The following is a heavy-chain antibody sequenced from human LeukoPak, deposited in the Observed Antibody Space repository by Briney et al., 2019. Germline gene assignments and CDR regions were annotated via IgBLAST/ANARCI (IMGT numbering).Heavy chain of an antibody. V-gene: IGHV1-8*01. CDR1: GYTFTSYD. CDR3: ARGGSGSSWYDY. D-gene: IGHD6-13*01. Sequence: ASVKVSCKASGYTFTSYDINWVRQATGQGLEWMGWMNPNSGNTGSAQKFQGRVTMTRNTSISTTYMELSSLRSEDTAAYYRARGGSGSSWYDYWGQGTLVTVSS. J-gene: IGHJ4*02. CDR2: MNPNSGNT.